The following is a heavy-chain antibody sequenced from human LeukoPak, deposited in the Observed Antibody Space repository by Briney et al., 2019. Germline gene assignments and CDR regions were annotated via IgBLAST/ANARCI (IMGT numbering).Heavy chain of an antibody. J-gene: IGHJ4*02. CDR1: GFTFSSYG. Sequence: GGSLRLSCAASGFTFSSYGMHWVRQAPGKGLEWVAFIRYDGSNKYYADSVKGRFTISRDNSKNTLYLQMNSLRAEDTAVYYCAKGAGVGYCSSTSCYRGGYYFDYWGQGTLVTVSS. CDR2: IRYDGSNK. V-gene: IGHV3-30*02. CDR3: AKGAGVGYCSSTSCYRGGYYFDY. D-gene: IGHD2-2*02.